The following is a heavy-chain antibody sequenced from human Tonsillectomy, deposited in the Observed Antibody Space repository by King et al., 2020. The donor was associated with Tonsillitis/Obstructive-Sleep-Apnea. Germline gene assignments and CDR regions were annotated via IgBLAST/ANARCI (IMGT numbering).Heavy chain of an antibody. CDR3: ARDYYDSSGYYHGYFQH. Sequence: VQLVQSGAEVKKPGASVKVSCKASGYTFTSYDLTWVRQAPGQGLEWMGWSRPNNGDTNYAQKLQGRVTMTSDTSTNTAYMELRSLRSDDTAVYYCARDYYDSSGYYHGYFQHWGQGTLVTVSS. V-gene: IGHV1-18*01. J-gene: IGHJ1*01. CDR1: GYTFTSYD. CDR2: SRPNNGDT. D-gene: IGHD3-22*01.